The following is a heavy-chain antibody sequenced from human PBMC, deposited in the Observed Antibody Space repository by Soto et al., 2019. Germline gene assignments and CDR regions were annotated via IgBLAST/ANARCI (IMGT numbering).Heavy chain of an antibody. CDR3: ARGSGSHYAPFDN. CDR1: GYTFTDYA. D-gene: IGHD3-10*01. Sequence: QVLLVQSGAEVKKPGASVKISCETSGYTFTDYAVNWVRQAPGQRLEWMGWINAATGNTRYSQKFQGRVTITRDTSANTAYMDLSSLGSEDTAVSYCARGSGSHYAPFDNWGQGTLVTVSS. V-gene: IGHV1-3*01. J-gene: IGHJ4*02. CDR2: INAATGNT.